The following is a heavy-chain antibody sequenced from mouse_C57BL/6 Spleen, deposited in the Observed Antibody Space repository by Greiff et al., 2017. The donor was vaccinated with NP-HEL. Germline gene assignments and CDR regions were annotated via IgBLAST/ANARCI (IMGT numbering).Heavy chain of an antibody. CDR2: IDPENGDT. CDR3: TIYYGSSYVDYAMDY. V-gene: IGHV14-4*01. CDR1: GFNIKDDY. J-gene: IGHJ4*01. D-gene: IGHD1-1*01. Sequence: VQLQQSGAELVRPGASVKLSCTASGFNIKDDYMHWVKQRPEQGLEWIGWIDPENGDTEYASKFQGKATITADTSSNTAYLQLSSLTSEDTAVYYCTIYYGSSYVDYAMDYWGQGTSVTVSS.